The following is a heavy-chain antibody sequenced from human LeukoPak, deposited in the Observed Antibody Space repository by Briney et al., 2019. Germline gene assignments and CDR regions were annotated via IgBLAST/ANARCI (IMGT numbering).Heavy chain of an antibody. J-gene: IGHJ5*02. Sequence: ASVKVSCKASGYTFTGYYMHWVRQAPGQGLEWMGWINPNSGGTNYAQKFQGRVTMTRDTSISTAYRELSRLRSDDTTVYYCARPIAAAGYNWFDPWGQGTLVTVSS. CDR3: ARPIAAAGYNWFDP. D-gene: IGHD6-13*01. V-gene: IGHV1-2*02. CDR2: INPNSGGT. CDR1: GYTFTGYY.